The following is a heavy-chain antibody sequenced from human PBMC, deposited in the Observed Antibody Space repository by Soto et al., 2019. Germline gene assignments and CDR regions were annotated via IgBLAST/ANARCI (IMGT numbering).Heavy chain of an antibody. D-gene: IGHD6-19*01. J-gene: IGHJ3*02. CDR2: IKQDGSEK. Sequence: GGSLRLSCAASGFTFSSYWMSWVRQAPGKGLEWVANIKQDGSEKYYVDSVKGRFTISRDNAKNSLYLQMNSLRAEDTAVYYCARVSAVAGTSGGLLAFDIWGQGTMVTV. CDR1: GFTFSSYW. CDR3: ARVSAVAGTSGGLLAFDI. V-gene: IGHV3-7*05.